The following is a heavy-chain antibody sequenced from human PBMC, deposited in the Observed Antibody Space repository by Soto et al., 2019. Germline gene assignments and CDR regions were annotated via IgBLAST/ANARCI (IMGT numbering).Heavy chain of an antibody. CDR1: GFTFSSYS. Sequence: GGSLRLSCAASGFTFSSYSMNWVRRAPGKGLEWISYISTNNDAIYYADSVKGRFTISRDNAKNSLYLQMNSLRAEDTALYYCASVLGSRRSGSYPSYWGQGTLVTVSS. V-gene: IGHV3-48*01. J-gene: IGHJ4*02. D-gene: IGHD3-10*01. CDR3: ASVLGSRRSGSYPSY. CDR2: ISTNNDAI.